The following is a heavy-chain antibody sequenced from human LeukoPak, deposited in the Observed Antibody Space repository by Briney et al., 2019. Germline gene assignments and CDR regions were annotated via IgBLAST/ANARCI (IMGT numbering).Heavy chain of an antibody. J-gene: IGHJ4*02. CDR1: GFTFSSYA. Sequence: GGSLRLSCAASGFTFSSYAMHWVRQAPGKGLEWVAVISYDGSNKYYADSVKGRFTISRDNSKNTLYLQMNSLRAEDTAVYYCARDGMIGEHYFYYCGQGTLVTVSS. CDR2: ISYDGSNK. D-gene: IGHD3-22*01. CDR3: ARDGMIGEHYFYY. V-gene: IGHV3-30-3*01.